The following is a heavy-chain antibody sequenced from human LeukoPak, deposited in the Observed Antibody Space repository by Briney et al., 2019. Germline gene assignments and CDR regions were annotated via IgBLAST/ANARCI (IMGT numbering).Heavy chain of an antibody. D-gene: IGHD3-10*01. Sequence: GGSLRLSCAASGLTFSSYPMTWVRQAPGKGLEWVSAISGGGGSTHYADSVKGRFTISRDNSKNTLYLQMNSLRAEDPAVYFCAKGAYFSGSYGFAFDYWGQGTLVTVSS. J-gene: IGHJ4*02. V-gene: IGHV3-23*01. CDR1: GLTFSSYP. CDR3: AKGAYFSGSYGFAFDY. CDR2: ISGGGGST.